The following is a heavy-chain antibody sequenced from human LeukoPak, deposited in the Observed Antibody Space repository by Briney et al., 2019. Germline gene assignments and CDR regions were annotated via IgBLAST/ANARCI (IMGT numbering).Heavy chain of an antibody. V-gene: IGHV4-59*01. CDR1: GGSISSYF. CDR2: IYYSGST. Sequence: PSETLSLTCTVSGGSISSYFWSWIRQPPGKGLEWIGYIYYSGSTNYNPSLKSRVTISVDTSKNQFSLKLSSVTAADTAVYYCARDIVGADYFDYWGQGTLATVSS. D-gene: IGHD1-26*01. J-gene: IGHJ4*02. CDR3: ARDIVGADYFDY.